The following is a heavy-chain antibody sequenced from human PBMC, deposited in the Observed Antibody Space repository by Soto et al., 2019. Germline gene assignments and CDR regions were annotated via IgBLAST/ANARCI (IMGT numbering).Heavy chain of an antibody. CDR1: GGTFSNYA. CDR2: IIPMFGTA. CDR3: AHFSVGGPARSGAFDI. Sequence: SVNVSCKASGGTFSNYAINWVRQAPGQGLEWMGGIIPMFGTANYAQNYQARVTITADESTSTAHMELSSLRSEDTAVYFCAHFSVGGPARSGAFDIWGQGTMVTVSS. D-gene: IGHD2-2*01. V-gene: IGHV1-69*13. J-gene: IGHJ3*02.